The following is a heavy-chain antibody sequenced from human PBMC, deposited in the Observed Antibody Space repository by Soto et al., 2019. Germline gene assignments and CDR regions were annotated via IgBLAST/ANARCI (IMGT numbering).Heavy chain of an antibody. J-gene: IGHJ5*02. CDR1: GYTFTSYG. Sequence: ASVKVSCKASGYTFTSYGISWVRQAPGQGLEWMGWISAYNGNTNYAQKLQGRVTMTTDTSTSTAYMELRSLRSDDTAVYYCARSLVRGVIIVPWFDPWGQGTLVTSPQ. CDR2: ISAYNGNT. V-gene: IGHV1-18*01. D-gene: IGHD3-10*01. CDR3: ARSLVRGVIIVPWFDP.